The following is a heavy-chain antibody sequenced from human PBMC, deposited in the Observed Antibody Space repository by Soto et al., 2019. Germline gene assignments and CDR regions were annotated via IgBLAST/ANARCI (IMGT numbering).Heavy chain of an antibody. Sequence: GGSLRLSCAASGFTSSPYSMDWVRQAPGKGLEWVSSISSSSTYIHYADSVKGRFTISRDNAKNSLYLQMNSLSAEDTAVYYCASQTSGYYYYGMDVWGQGTTVTVSS. CDR3: ASQTSGYYYYGMDV. V-gene: IGHV3-21*01. CDR1: GFTSSPYS. J-gene: IGHJ6*02. CDR2: ISSSSTYI.